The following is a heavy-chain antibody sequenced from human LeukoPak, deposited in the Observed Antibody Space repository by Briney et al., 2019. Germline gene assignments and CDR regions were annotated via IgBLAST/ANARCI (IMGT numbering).Heavy chain of an antibody. V-gene: IGHV1-69*05. CDR2: IIPIFGTA. J-gene: IGHJ6*03. CDR1: GGTFSSYA. Sequence: SVKVSCKASGGTFSSYAISWVRQAPGQGLEWMGRIIPIFGTANYAHKFQGRVTITTDESTSTAYMELSSLRSEDTAVYYCARGSGAAINHYYYYMDVWGKGTTVTVSS. D-gene: IGHD2-2*01. CDR3: ARGSGAAINHYYYYMDV.